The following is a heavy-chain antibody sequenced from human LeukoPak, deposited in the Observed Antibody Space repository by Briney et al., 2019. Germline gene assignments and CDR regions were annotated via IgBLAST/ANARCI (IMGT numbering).Heavy chain of an antibody. CDR2: IDTSGSYI. V-gene: IGHV3-21*01. D-gene: IGHD3-10*01. CDR3: AKRRSITLLRGVAMSDGFDN. J-gene: IGHJ3*02. Sequence: GGSLRLSCTASGLTFTSYGMNWVRQAPGKGLEWVSFIDTSGSYIFYGDSLKGRVTISRDNGKNSLYLQMNRLRAEDTALYYSAKRRSITLLRGVAMSDGFDNWGQGAMVTVSS. CDR1: GLTFTSYG.